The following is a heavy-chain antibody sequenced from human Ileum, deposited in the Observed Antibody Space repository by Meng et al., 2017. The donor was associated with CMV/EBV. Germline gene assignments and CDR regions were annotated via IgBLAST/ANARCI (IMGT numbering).Heavy chain of an antibody. D-gene: IGHD5-24*01. CDR1: GFTFDDYG. Sequence: LRLSFPASGFTFDDYGMTWVRQAPGEGLEWVSSIHWDGSRIVYADSLKGRFTISRDNAKNSLYMQMNSLRAEDTALYYCARGIRELDQWGQGTLVTVSS. CDR2: IHWDGSRI. J-gene: IGHJ4*02. V-gene: IGHV3-20*03. CDR3: ARGIRELDQ.